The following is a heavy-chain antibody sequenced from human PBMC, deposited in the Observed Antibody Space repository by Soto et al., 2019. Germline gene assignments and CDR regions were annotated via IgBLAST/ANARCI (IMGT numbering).Heavy chain of an antibody. CDR3: ARDLGSSPYYYYYGMDV. V-gene: IGHV1-3*01. J-gene: IGHJ6*02. D-gene: IGHD6-6*01. CDR1: GYTFTSYA. CDR2: INAGNGNT. Sequence: ASVKVSCKASGYTFTSYATHWVRQAPGQRLEWMGWINAGNGNTKYSQKFQGRVTITRDTSASTAYMELSSLRSEDTAVYYCARDLGSSPYYYYYGMDVWGQGTTVTVSS.